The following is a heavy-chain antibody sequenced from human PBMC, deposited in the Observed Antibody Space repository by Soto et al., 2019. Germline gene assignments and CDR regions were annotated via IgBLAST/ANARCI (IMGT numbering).Heavy chain of an antibody. CDR2: ISAYNGNT. J-gene: IGHJ4*02. Sequence: QVQLVQSGAEVKKPGASVKVSCKASGYTFTSYGISWVRQAPGQGLEWMGWISAYNGNTNYAQKLQGRVTMTTDTATRTAYMELRSLRSADTAVYYCARDAQGVVLHYWGQGTLVTVSS. CDR3: ARDAQGVVLHY. D-gene: IGHD2-15*01. V-gene: IGHV1-18*01. CDR1: GYTFTSYG.